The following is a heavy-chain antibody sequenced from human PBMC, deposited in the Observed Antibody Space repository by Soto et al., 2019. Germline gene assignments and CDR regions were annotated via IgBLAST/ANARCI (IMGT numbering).Heavy chain of an antibody. J-gene: IGHJ5*02. CDR1: GGSVSSGSYY. CDR3: ARQLGEHSSSWYGHDWFDP. CDR2: IYYSGST. D-gene: IGHD6-13*01. Sequence: PSETLSLTCSVSGGSVSSGSYYWSWIRQPPGKGLEWIGYIYYSGSTYYNPSLKSRVTISVDTSKNQFSLKLSSVTAADTAVYYCARQLGEHSSSWYGHDWFDPWGQGTLVTVSS. V-gene: IGHV4-39*01.